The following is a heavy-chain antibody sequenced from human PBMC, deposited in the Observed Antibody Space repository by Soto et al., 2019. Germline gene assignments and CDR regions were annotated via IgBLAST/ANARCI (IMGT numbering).Heavy chain of an antibody. J-gene: IGHJ4*02. CDR2: ISGDGVTT. CDR1: GFPFSSYW. Sequence: EVQLVESVGDLVQRGGSLRLSCAASGFPFSSYWMHWVRHTPGKGLDWVARISGDGVTTYYADSVTGRFTVSRDNAKNTLSLQISGLRAEDTAVYYCAREHYGLLTGYYTDYWGQGTLVSVSS. D-gene: IGHD3-9*01. V-gene: IGHV3-74*01. CDR3: AREHYGLLTGYYTDY.